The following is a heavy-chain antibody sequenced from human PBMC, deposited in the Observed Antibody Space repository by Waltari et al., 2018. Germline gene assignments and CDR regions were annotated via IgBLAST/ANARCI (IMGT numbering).Heavy chain of an antibody. V-gene: IGHV4-39*07. CDR1: GGSISSDGYY. D-gene: IGHD3-10*01. Sequence: QLQLQESGPGLVKPSETLSLTCTVSGGSISSDGYYWGWIRQPPGKRLEWIGSISYSGSTYYNPSLKSRVTISVDTSKNQFSLRLSSVTAADTAVYYCARDWAYYGSGSYCDYWGQGTLVTVSS. CDR2: ISYSGST. J-gene: IGHJ4*02. CDR3: ARDWAYYGSGSYCDY.